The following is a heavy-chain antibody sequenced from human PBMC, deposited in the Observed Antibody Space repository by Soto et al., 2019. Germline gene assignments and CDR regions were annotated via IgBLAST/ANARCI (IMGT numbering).Heavy chain of an antibody. J-gene: IGHJ4*02. D-gene: IGHD5-18*01. CDR1: GVSISSGDYY. V-gene: IGHV4-30-4*01. CDR3: ARTRRPERGNTYGPYDY. Sequence: SETLSLTCTVSGVSISSGDYYWSWIRQTPGRGLEWIGYIYYSGSTYYNPSLKSRVTISVDTSKNQFSLKLSSVTAADTAVYYCARTRRPERGNTYGPYDYWGQGTLVTVSS. CDR2: IYYSGST.